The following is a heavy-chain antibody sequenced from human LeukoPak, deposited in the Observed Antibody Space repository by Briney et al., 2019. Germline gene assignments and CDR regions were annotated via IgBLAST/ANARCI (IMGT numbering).Heavy chain of an antibody. CDR1: GFTFSSYA. V-gene: IGHV3-23*01. D-gene: IGHD3-22*01. CDR3: AKGDYYDLDY. CDR2: ISDGGGYT. J-gene: IGHJ4*02. Sequence: GGSLRLSCAASGFTFSSYAMSWVRQAPGKGLEWVSVISDGGGYTFFADSVKGRFTISRDNSKNTLYLQMNSLRAEDTAVYYCAKGDYYDLDYWGQGTLVTVSS.